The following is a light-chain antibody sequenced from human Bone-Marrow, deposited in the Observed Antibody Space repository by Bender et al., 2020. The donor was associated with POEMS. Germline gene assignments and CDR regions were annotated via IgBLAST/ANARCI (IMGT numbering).Light chain of an antibody. CDR3: SSWDDSLNGWV. Sequence: QSVLTQPPSASGTPGQSGTISCSGTSSNFGNNAANWYQHVPGTAPKLLIYSNNQRPSGVPDRFSASTSGTSASLAISGLHSDDEADYYCSSWDDSLNGWVFGGGTKLTVL. CDR1: SSNFGNNA. J-gene: IGLJ3*02. CDR2: SNN. V-gene: IGLV1-44*01.